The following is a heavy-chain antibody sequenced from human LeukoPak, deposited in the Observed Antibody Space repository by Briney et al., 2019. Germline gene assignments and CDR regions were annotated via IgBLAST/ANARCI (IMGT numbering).Heavy chain of an antibody. CDR1: GFTFSSYS. CDR2: ISGSGGST. CDR3: AKDPIDYDYYYYGMDV. V-gene: IGHV3-23*01. D-gene: IGHD4-17*01. Sequence: PGGSLRLSCAASGFTFSSYSMSWVRQAPGKGLEWVSAISGSGGSTYYADSVKGRFTISRDNSKNTMYLQMNSLRADDTAVYYCAKDPIDYDYYYYGMDVWGQGTTVTVSS. J-gene: IGHJ6*02.